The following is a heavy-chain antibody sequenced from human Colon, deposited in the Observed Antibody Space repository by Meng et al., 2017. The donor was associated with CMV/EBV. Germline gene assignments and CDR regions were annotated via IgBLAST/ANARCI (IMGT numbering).Heavy chain of an antibody. CDR3: AREGYFRGFEN. D-gene: IGHD1-1*01. V-gene: IGHV3-33*08. CDR1: GFTFSNCG. Sequence: GESLKISCAASGFTFSNCGMHWVRQAPGKGLEWVALISYDGETRYVADAVKGRFSISRDNSKNTLYLQMNSLRDDDTAVYYCAREGYFRGFENWGQGTLVTVFS. J-gene: IGHJ1*01. CDR2: ISYDGETR.